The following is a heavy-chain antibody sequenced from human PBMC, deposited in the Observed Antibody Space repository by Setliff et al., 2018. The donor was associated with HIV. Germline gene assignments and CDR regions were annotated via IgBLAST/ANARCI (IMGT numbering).Heavy chain of an antibody. CDR2: ISAYNGNT. CDR3: ARARLQGIVTAVGPRDNCLDP. J-gene: IGHJ5*02. D-gene: IGHD1-26*01. V-gene: IGHV1-18*01. Sequence: ASVKVSCKASGYSFINYGISLVRQAPGQGLEWMGWISAYNGNTDYAPRLLGRVTMTTDTSTSTAYMELRSLSSDDTAVYYCARARLQGIVTAVGPRDNCLDPWGQGTRVTVSS. CDR1: GYSFINYG.